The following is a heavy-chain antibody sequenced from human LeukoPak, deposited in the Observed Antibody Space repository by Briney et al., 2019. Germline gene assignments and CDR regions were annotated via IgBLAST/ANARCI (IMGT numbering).Heavy chain of an antibody. D-gene: IGHD6-13*01. CDR2: IHTSGSA. Sequence: SETLSLTCTVSDGSISSYYWSWIRQPAGKGLEWIGRIHTSGSASYNPSLKSRVTMSVDTSKNQFSLKLSSVTAADTAVYYCARDRDSSSWFNWFDPWGQGTLVTVSS. CDR1: DGSISSYY. V-gene: IGHV4-4*07. J-gene: IGHJ5*02. CDR3: ARDRDSSSWFNWFDP.